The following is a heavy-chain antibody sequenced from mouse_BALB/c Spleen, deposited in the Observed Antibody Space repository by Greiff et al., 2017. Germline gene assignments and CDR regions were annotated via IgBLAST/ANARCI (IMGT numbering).Heavy chain of an antibody. CDR3: ARSKYGNPYYFDY. J-gene: IGHJ2*01. CDR2: ISSGSSTI. CDR1: GFTFSSFG. Sequence: EVQGVESGGGLVQPGGSRKLSCAASGFTFSSFGMHWVRQAPEKGLEWVAYISSGSSTIYYADTVKGRFTISRDNPKNTLFLQMTSLRSEDTAMYYGARSKYGNPYYFDYWGQGTTLTVAS. V-gene: IGHV5-17*02. D-gene: IGHD2-10*02.